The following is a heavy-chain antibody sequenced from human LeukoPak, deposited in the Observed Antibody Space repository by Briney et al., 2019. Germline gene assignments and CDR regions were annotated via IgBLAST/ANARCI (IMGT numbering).Heavy chain of an antibody. CDR3: ARDVDIVVVVAASQKGHNWFDP. V-gene: IGHV1-69*04. CDR1: GGTFSSYA. CDR2: IIPIFGIA. Sequence: ASVNVSCKASGGTFSSYAISWVRQAPAQGLEWMGRIIPIFGIANYAQKFQGRVTSTADKSTSTAYMELSSLRSEDTAVYYCARDVDIVVVVAASQKGHNWFDPWGQGTLVTVSS. J-gene: IGHJ5*02. D-gene: IGHD2-15*01.